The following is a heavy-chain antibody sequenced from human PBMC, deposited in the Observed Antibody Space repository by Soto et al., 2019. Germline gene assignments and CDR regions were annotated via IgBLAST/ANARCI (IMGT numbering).Heavy chain of an antibody. J-gene: IGHJ6*02. CDR2: ISPYNGNT. V-gene: IGHV1-18*01. CDR3: ARDAAGLGYPSDDMDL. Sequence: QVQLVQSGAEVKKPGASVKVSCKASGYTFTSYGINWVRQAPGQGLEWMGWISPYNGNTNYAQKLQGRVTMTTDTHTSTSYMELRSLRSDDTAVYYCARDAAGLGYPSDDMDLWGQGTMVTGSS. CDR1: GYTFTSYG. D-gene: IGHD2-2*01.